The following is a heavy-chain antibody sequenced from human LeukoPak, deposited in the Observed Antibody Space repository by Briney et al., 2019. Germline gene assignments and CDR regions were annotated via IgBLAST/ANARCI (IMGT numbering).Heavy chain of an antibody. CDR2: ISGSGGST. D-gene: IGHD2-15*01. J-gene: IGHJ2*01. Sequence: GGSLRLSCAASGFSFSTSAMTWVRQAPGKGLEWVSGISGSGGSTYDADSVKGRFTISRDNSKDTLDLQMNSLRVEDTAVYYCAKVTMVGWYFDLWGRGTLVTVSS. V-gene: IGHV3-23*01. CDR1: GFSFSTSA. CDR3: AKVTMVGWYFDL.